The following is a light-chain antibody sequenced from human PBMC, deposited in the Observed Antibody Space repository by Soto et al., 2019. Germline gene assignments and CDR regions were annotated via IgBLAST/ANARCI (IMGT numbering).Light chain of an antibody. CDR3: CSYAGSSYV. Sequence: QSALTQPRSVSGSPGQSVTISCTGTSSDVGGYNYVSWYQQHPGKAPKLMIYDVSKRPSGVPDRFSVSKSGNTASLTISGIQAEDEADYYCCSYAGSSYVFGTGTKVTVL. J-gene: IGLJ1*01. V-gene: IGLV2-11*01. CDR1: SSDVGGYNY. CDR2: DVS.